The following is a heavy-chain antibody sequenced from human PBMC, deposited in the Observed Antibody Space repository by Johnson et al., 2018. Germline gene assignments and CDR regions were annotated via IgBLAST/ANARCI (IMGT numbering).Heavy chain of an antibody. CDR3: ARDAYCGGDCYSYYYYYGMDV. D-gene: IGHD2-21*02. J-gene: IGHJ6*02. Sequence: VQLVQSGGGVVQPGRSLRLSCAASGFTFSSYAMHWVRQAPGKGLEGVAVISCDGSNKYYADSVTGRFTISRDNSTTTLYLQMNSLRAEDTAVYYCARDAYCGGDCYSYYYYYGMDVWGQGTTVTVSS. CDR2: ISCDGSNK. V-gene: IGHV3-30-3*01. CDR1: GFTFSSYA.